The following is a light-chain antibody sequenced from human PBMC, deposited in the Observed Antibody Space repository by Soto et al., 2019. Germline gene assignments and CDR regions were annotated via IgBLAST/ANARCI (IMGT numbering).Light chain of an antibody. CDR1: HDITNF. CDR3: QQYDDLPVT. J-gene: IGKJ4*01. CDR2: DAI. V-gene: IGKV1-33*01. Sequence: DIQMTQSPSSLSASVGDRVTITCQASHDITNFLNWYQQKPGRAPKLLIFDAIHLETGVPSRFSGSGSATYFSLTISHLQPEDFATYYCQQYDDLPVTFGGGTKIEIK.